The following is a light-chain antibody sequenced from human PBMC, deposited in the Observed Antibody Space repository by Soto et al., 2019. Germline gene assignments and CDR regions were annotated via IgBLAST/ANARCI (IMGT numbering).Light chain of an antibody. J-gene: IGKJ1*01. V-gene: IGKV3-20*01. CDR3: QQYGGSPQT. CDR2: GAS. Sequence: EIVLTQSPGTLALSPGEGATLSCRASQSVSKYLAWYQQKPGQAPRLLIYGASSRATGIPDSFSGSGSGTDFILTISRLEPEDFAVYYCQQYGGSPQTFGQGTKV. CDR1: QSVSKY.